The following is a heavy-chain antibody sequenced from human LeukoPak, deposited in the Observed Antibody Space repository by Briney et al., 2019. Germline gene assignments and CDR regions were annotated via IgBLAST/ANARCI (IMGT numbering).Heavy chain of an antibody. CDR3: AGTPSVVVVAATGIAFDY. Sequence: SETLSLTCAVSGGSISSSNWWSWVRQPPGKGLEWIEKIYHSGSTNYNPSLKSRVTISVDKSKNQFSLKLSSVTAADTAVYYCAGTPSVVVVAATGIAFDYWGQGTLVTVSS. CDR1: GGSISSSNW. V-gene: IGHV4-4*02. J-gene: IGHJ4*02. D-gene: IGHD2-15*01. CDR2: IYHSGST.